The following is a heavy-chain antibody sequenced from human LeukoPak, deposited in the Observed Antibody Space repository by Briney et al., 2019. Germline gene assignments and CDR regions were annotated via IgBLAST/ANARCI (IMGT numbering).Heavy chain of an antibody. J-gene: IGHJ4*02. D-gene: IGHD2-21*02. CDR3: ARGDFNDLRYGC. V-gene: IGHV3-7*03. CDR2: IKEDGSVK. CDR1: GFTFSSYA. Sequence: GGSLRLSCAASGFTFSSYAMNWVRQAPGKGLEWVANIKEDGSVKFYVDSVRGRFTISRDNTKNSLYLQMNGLRAEDTAMYYCARGDFNDLRYGCWGQGSLVTVSS.